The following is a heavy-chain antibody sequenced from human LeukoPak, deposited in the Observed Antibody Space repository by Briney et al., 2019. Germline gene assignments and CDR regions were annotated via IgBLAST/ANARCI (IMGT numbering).Heavy chain of an antibody. J-gene: IGHJ4*02. D-gene: IGHD3-9*01. V-gene: IGHV3-30*18. CDR1: GFTFSSYG. CDR2: ISYDGSNK. Sequence: TGRSLRLSCASSGFTFSSYGMHWVRQAPGKGLEWVAVISYDGSNKYYADSVKGRFTISRDNSKDTLYLQMNSLRADGTAVYYCAKGLRYSDNWGQGTLVTVSS. CDR3: AKGLRYSDN.